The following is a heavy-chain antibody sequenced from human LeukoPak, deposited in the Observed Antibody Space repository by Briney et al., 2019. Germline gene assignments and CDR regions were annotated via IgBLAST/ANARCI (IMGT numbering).Heavy chain of an antibody. J-gene: IGHJ4*02. V-gene: IGHV3-30*18. CDR1: GFTFSSYA. CDR2: ISYDGSNK. Sequence: GGSLRLSCAASGFTFSSYAMSWVRQAPGKGLEWVAVISYDGSNKYYADSVKGRFTISRDNSKNTLYLQMNSLRAEDTAVYYCAKDHQGAATTRGYSYDMDYWGQGTLVTVSS. D-gene: IGHD5-18*01. CDR3: AKDHQGAATTRGYSYDMDY.